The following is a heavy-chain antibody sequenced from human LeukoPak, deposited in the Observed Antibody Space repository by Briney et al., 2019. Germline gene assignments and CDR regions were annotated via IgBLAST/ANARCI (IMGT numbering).Heavy chain of an antibody. J-gene: IGHJ4*02. V-gene: IGHV3-7*03. CDR2: IKPDESEK. D-gene: IGHD3-9*01. CDR3: AKWGPYDILTGRIN. Sequence: GGSLRLSCAASGFTFSNYWMTWVRQAPGKGLEWVANIKPDESEKYYVGSVKGRFTISRDNAKNSLYLQMNSLRAEDTAVYYCAKWGPYDILTGRINWGQGTLVTVSS. CDR1: GFTFSNYW.